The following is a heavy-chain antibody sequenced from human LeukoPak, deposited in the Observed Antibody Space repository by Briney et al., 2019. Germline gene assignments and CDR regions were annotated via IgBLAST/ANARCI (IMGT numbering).Heavy chain of an antibody. CDR3: ARDSLRGIED. CDR1: GGSISSYY. J-gene: IGHJ4*02. Sequence: SETLSLTCTVSGGSISSYYWSWIRQPPGKGLEWIGYIYYSGSTNYNPSLKSRVTMSVDTSKNQFSLKLSSVTAADTAVYYCARDSLRGIEDWGQGTLVTVSS. D-gene: IGHD3-16*01. CDR2: IYYSGST. V-gene: IGHV4-59*12.